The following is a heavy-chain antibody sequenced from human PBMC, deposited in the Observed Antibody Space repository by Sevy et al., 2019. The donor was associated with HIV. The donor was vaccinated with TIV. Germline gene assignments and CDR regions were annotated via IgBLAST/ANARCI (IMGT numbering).Heavy chain of an antibody. CDR1: GFTFNNAW. CDR2: IKNKPDGGTT. Sequence: GGSLRLSCAASGFTFNNAWMSWVRQAPGKGLEWIGRIKNKPDGGTTDYAAPVKGRFTISRDDSKNTLYLQMNSLKTEDTAVYYCCTEGNVLLVEGWGHWFDPWGQGTLVTVSS. J-gene: IGHJ5*02. CDR3: CTEGNVLLVEGWGHWFDP. V-gene: IGHV3-15*01. D-gene: IGHD2-8*01.